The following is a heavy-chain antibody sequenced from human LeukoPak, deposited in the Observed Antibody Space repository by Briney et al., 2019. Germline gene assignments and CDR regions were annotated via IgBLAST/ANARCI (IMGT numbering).Heavy chain of an antibody. Sequence: PGGSLRLSCAASGFSFSSYRMNWVRQAPGKGLEWVSSVSNSGDYIHYADSVKGRFTISRDNSKNTLYLQMNSLRAGDTAVYYCARDRDTAKSTSRWFDPWGQGTLVTVSS. J-gene: IGHJ5*02. V-gene: IGHV3-21*01. D-gene: IGHD5-18*01. CDR2: VSNSGDYI. CDR1: GFSFSSYR. CDR3: ARDRDTAKSTSRWFDP.